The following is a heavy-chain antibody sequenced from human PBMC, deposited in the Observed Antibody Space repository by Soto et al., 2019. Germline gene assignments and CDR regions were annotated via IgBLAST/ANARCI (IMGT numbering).Heavy chain of an antibody. CDR3: AKAPHRVTTITGSFDY. D-gene: IGHD4-17*01. J-gene: IGHJ4*02. CDR2: ISWSSDKI. Sequence: SLRLSCAASGFTVDDYAMLWVRQATGKGMEWVSGISWSSDKIGYADSVKGRFTISRDNAKNSLYLQMNSLRTEDTALYYCAKAPHRVTTITGSFDYWGQGTPVTVSS. CDR1: GFTVDDYA. V-gene: IGHV3-9*01.